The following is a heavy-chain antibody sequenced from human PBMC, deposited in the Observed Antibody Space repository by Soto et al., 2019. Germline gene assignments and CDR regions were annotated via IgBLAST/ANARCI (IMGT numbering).Heavy chain of an antibody. CDR3: TKDYPVVAATPPNYGTDV. CDR2: ISYDGSDK. D-gene: IGHD2-15*01. CDR1: GFTFSNYG. V-gene: IGHV3-30*18. Sequence: GGSLRLSCAASGFTFSNYGMHWVRQAPGKGLEWVAVISYDGSDKYFADSVKGRFTISRDNSKNTLYLQMNSLRPEDTAVYYCTKDYPVVAATPPNYGTDVWGQGTTVTVSS. J-gene: IGHJ6*02.